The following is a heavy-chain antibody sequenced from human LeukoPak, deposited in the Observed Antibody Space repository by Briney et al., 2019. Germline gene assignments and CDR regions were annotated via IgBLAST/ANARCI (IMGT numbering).Heavy chain of an antibody. V-gene: IGHV3-20*04. CDR2: INWNGGST. CDR1: GFTFDDYG. D-gene: IGHD6-19*01. CDR3: ARDPHHIEVAGTNWFDP. J-gene: IGHJ5*02. Sequence: PGGSLRLYCAASGFTFDDYGMSWVRQAPGKGLEWVSGINWNGGSTGYADYVKGRFTISRDNAKNSLYLQMNSLRADDTALHYCARDPHHIEVAGTNWFDPWGQGTLVTVSS.